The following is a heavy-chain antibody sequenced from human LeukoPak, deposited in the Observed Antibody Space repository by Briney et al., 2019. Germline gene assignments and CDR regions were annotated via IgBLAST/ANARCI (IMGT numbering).Heavy chain of an antibody. V-gene: IGHV3-48*04. CDR3: ARETQYYFDS. CDR2: ISSGSSTI. J-gene: IGHJ4*02. CDR1: GFTFSGYS. Sequence: GGSRRLSCAASGFTFSGYSMTRVRQAPGKGLEWVSYISSGSSTISYADSVKGRFTISRDNAKNSLYLQMNSLRAEDTAVYYCARETQYYFDSWGQGTLVTVSS.